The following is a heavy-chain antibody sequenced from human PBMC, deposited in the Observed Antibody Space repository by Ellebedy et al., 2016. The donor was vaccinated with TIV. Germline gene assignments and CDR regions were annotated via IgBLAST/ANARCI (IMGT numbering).Heavy chain of an antibody. J-gene: IGHJ4*02. Sequence: SETLSLTCTVSGGSISSGGYFWSWIRQHPGKGLEWIGYIYYSGSTSYNPSLKSRVTISVDTSKKQFSPKLSSVTAADTAVYYCVRSPGRNDYTIFNWGQGTLVTVSS. CDR2: IYYSGST. D-gene: IGHD4-11*01. CDR1: GGSISSGGYF. CDR3: VRSPGRNDYTIFN. V-gene: IGHV4-31*03.